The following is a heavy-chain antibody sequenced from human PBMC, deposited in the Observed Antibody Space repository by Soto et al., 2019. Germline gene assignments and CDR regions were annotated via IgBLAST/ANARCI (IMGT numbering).Heavy chain of an antibody. Sequence: SETLSLTCAVYGGSFSGYYWSWIRQPPGKGLEWIGEINHSGSTNYNPSLKSRVTISVDTSKNQFSLKLSSVTAADTAVYYCAREGPRFVVLPAARRVDYWGQGTLVTVS. D-gene: IGHD2-2*01. CDR3: AREGPRFVVLPAARRVDY. V-gene: IGHV4-34*01. CDR2: INHSGST. CDR1: GGSFSGYY. J-gene: IGHJ4*02.